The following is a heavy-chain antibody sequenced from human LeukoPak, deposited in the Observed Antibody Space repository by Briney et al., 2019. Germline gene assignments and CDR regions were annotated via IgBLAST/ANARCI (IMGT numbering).Heavy chain of an antibody. CDR1: GYSISSGYY. Sequence: PSETLSLTCTVSGYSISSGYYWGWIRQPPGKGLEWIGSIYHSGSTYYNPSLKSRVTISVDTSKNQFSLKLSSVTAADTAVYYCARYTGWYYYDSSGYHGAWFDPWGQGILVTVSS. D-gene: IGHD3-22*01. J-gene: IGHJ5*02. CDR2: IYHSGST. CDR3: ARYTGWYYYDSSGYHGAWFDP. V-gene: IGHV4-38-2*02.